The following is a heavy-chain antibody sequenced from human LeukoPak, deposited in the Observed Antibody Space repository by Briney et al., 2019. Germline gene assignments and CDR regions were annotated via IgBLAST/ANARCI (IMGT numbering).Heavy chain of an antibody. D-gene: IGHD6-19*01. CDR1: GYSFTSYW. Sequence: GESLKISCQGSGYSFTSYWISWVRQMPGKGLEWMGRIDPSDSYTNYSPSSQGHVAISADKSISTAYLQWSSLKASDTAMYYCARHSGGSGWYTHYWGQGTLVTVSS. CDR3: ARHSGGSGWYTHY. J-gene: IGHJ4*02. CDR2: IDPSDSYT. V-gene: IGHV5-10-1*01.